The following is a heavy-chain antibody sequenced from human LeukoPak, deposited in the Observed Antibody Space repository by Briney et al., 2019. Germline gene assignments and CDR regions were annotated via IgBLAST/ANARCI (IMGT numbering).Heavy chain of an antibody. CDR3: ASRHCSGENCYAGPLDF. V-gene: IGHV3-21*04. CDR2: ISSSSSFI. Sequence: GGSLRLSCAASGFIFSSHSMNRVRQAPGKGLEWVSSISSSSSFIWYADSVKGRFTSSSDVSKNMQMNNLRGEDTAVYYCASRHCSGENCYAGPLDFWGQGIQVTVSS. J-gene: IGHJ4*02. CDR1: GFIFSSHS. D-gene: IGHD2-8*02.